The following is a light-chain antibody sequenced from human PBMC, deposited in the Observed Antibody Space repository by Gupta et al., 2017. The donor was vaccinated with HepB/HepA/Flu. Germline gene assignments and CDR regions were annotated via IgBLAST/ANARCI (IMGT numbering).Light chain of an antibody. CDR1: QSLLHSNGYNY. J-gene: IGKJ1*01. CDR2: LGS. CDR3: MQALQTPWT. V-gene: IGKV2-28*01. Sequence: IVITPSPPFLPPPPREAAPISCRSSQSLLHSNGYNYLDWYLQKPGQSPQLLIYLGSNRASGVPDRFSGSGSGTDFTLKISRVEAEDVGVYYCMQALQTPWTFGQGTKVEIK.